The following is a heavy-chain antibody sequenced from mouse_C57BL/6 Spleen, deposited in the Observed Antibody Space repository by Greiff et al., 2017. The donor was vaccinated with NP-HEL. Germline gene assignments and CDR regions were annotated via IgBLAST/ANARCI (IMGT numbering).Heavy chain of an antibody. D-gene: IGHD2-3*01. V-gene: IGHV1-69*01. CDR2: IDPSDSDT. Sequence: QVQLQQPGAELVMPGASVKLSCKASGYTFTSYWMHWVKQRPGQGLEWIGEIDPSDSDTNYNQKFKGKSTLTVDKSSSTAYMQLSSLTSEDYEVYYCERKESPMVTDYWGQGTSVTVSS. J-gene: IGHJ4*01. CDR3: ERKESPMVTDY. CDR1: GYTFTSYW.